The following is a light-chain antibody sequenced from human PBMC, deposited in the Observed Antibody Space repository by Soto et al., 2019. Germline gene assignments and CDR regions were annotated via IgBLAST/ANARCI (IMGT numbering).Light chain of an antibody. J-gene: IGKJ1*01. Sequence: EIVLTQSPGTLSLSPGERATLSCRASQSVSSSYLAWYQQKPGQAPRLLIYATSSTSTGIPDRFSGSGSGTDFTVTISRLKPEEFAVYYCQQYGSPPQTFGQETKVAIK. CDR2: ATS. V-gene: IGKV3-20*01. CDR1: QSVSSSY. CDR3: QQYGSPPQT.